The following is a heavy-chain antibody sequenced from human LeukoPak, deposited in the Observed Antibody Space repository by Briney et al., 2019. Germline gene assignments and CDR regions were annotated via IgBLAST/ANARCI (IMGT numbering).Heavy chain of an antibody. CDR2: ISSSSSYI. CDR3: ARARIQLWLPDY. J-gene: IGHJ4*02. V-gene: IGHV3-21*01. CDR1: GFTFSSYR. Sequence: GGSLRLSCAASGFTFSSYRMNWVRQAPGKGLEWVSSISSSSSYIYYADSVKGRFTISRDNAKNSLYLQMNSLRAEDTAVYYCARARIQLWLPDYWGQGTLVTVSS. D-gene: IGHD5-18*01.